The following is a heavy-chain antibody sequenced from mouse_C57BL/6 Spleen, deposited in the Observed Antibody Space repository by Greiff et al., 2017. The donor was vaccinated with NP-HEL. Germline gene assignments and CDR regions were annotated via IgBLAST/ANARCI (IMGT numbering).Heavy chain of an antibody. CDR3: ARLDYLYAMDY. D-gene: IGHD2-4*01. CDR2: IHPNSGST. Sequence: QVQLQQSGAELVEPGASVKLSCKASGYTFTSYWMHWVKQRPGQGLEWIGMIHPNSGSTNYNEKFKSKATLTVDKSSSTAYMQLSSLTSEDSAVYYCARLDYLYAMDYWGQGTSVTVSS. V-gene: IGHV1-64*01. CDR1: GYTFTSYW. J-gene: IGHJ4*01.